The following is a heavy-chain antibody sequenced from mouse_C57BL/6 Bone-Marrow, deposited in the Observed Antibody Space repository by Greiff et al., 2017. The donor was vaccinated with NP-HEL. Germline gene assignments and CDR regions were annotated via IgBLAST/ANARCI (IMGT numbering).Heavy chain of an antibody. Sequence: VQLQQPGAELVKPGASVKLSCKASGYTFTSYWMQWVKQRPGQGLEWIGEIDPSDSYTNYNQKFKGKATLTVDTSSSTAYMQLSSLTSEDSAVYYCARQYYGSSYLPFDYWGQGTTLTVSS. CDR3: ARQYYGSSYLPFDY. V-gene: IGHV1-50*01. J-gene: IGHJ2*01. D-gene: IGHD1-1*01. CDR2: IDPSDSYT. CDR1: GYTFTSYW.